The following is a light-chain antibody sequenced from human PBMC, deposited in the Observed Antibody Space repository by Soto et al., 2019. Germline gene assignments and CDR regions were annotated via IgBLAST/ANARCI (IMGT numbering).Light chain of an antibody. V-gene: IGKV3-15*01. Sequence: EIVMTQSPATLSLSPGERAALSCRASQSITSELAWYQQKPGQPPRLLIYGASTRATGVPARFTGSESGSDFTLTISSLQSEDFGVYYCQQVHNWPLTFGQGTRLEIK. J-gene: IGKJ2*01. CDR2: GAS. CDR3: QQVHNWPLT. CDR1: QSITSE.